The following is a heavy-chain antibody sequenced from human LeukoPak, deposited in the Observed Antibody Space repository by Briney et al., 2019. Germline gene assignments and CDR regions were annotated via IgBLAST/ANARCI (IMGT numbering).Heavy chain of an antibody. J-gene: IGHJ4*02. V-gene: IGHV5-51*01. CDR2: IYPADSDT. CDR1: GYSFTSYW. CDR3: ARHESHGDDF. Sequence: GESLKISCKGSGYSFTSYWIGWVRQMPGKGLEWMGIIYPADSDTRYSPSFQGQVTISADKSISTAYLQWSGLRASVTAMYYCARHESHGDDFWGQGTLVTVSS.